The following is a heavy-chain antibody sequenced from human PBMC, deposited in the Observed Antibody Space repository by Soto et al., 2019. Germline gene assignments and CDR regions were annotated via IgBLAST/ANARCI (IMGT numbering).Heavy chain of an antibody. CDR3: ARDPPIPSDYAMDV. D-gene: IGHD2-2*02. CDR1: GFAVSSSY. J-gene: IGHJ6*02. Sequence: EVQLVETGGDLIQSGGSLRLSCAASGFAVSSSYMMWVRQAPGKGLECISVTYTGGSTHYADSVKGRFTISRDDSTNTVHLQMNSLRVEDTAVYYCARDPPIPSDYAMDVWGQGTTVIVSS. CDR2: TYTGGST. V-gene: IGHV3-53*02.